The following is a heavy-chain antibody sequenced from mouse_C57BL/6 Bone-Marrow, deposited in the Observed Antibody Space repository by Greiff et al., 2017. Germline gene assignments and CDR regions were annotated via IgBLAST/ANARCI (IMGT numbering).Heavy chain of an antibody. Sequence: EVQVVESGEGLVKPGGSLKLSCAASGFTFSSYAMSWVRQTPEKRLEWVAYISSGGDYTYYADTVKGRFTISRDNARNTLYLQMSSLKSEDTAMYYCTRGVDYLYFDVWGTGTTVTVSS. J-gene: IGHJ1*03. D-gene: IGHD1-3*01. CDR3: TRGVDYLYFDV. V-gene: IGHV5-9-1*02. CDR2: ISSGGDYT. CDR1: GFTFSSYA.